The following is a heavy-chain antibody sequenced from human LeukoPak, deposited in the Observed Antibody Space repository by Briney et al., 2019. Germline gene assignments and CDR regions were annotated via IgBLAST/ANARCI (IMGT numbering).Heavy chain of an antibody. Sequence: SQTLSLTCTVSGGSISSGSYYWSWIRQPAGKGLEWIGRIYTSGSTNYNPSLKSRVTILVDTSKNQFSLKLSSVTAADTAVYYCARDRQVNYYYYGMDVWGQGTTVTVSS. CDR1: GGSISSGSYY. CDR2: IYTSGST. D-gene: IGHD3-10*01. V-gene: IGHV4-61*02. J-gene: IGHJ6*02. CDR3: ARDRQVNYYYYGMDV.